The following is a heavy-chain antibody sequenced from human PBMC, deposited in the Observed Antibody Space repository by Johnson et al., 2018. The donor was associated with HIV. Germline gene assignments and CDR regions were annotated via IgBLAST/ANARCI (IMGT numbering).Heavy chain of an antibody. CDR2: IKQDGSEQ. Sequence: VQLVESGGGLVQPGGSLRLSCAASGFTFSSYWMSWVRQAPGKGLEWVANIKQDGSEQYFVDSVKGRFTISRDNAKNSLYLQMNSLRAEDTAVYYCARDLFVLYVPGDAFAIWGQGTMVTVSS. V-gene: IGHV3-7*05. J-gene: IGHJ3*02. CDR3: ARDLFVLYVPGDAFAI. D-gene: IGHD3-16*01. CDR1: GFTFSSYW.